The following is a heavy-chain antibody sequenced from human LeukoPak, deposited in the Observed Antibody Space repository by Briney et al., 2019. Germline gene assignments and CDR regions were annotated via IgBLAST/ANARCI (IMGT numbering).Heavy chain of an antibody. V-gene: IGHV3-20*04. D-gene: IGHD3-22*01. CDR2: INWKGGST. J-gene: IGHJ4*02. CDR1: GFTFDDYG. Sequence: PGGSLRLSCAASGFTFDDYGMSWVRQAPGKGLEWVFGINWKGGSTGYADSVKGGFTISRNNAKNSLYLQMNSLRAEDTALYYCARVSGGYYDSSGYSLPEYYFDYWGQGTLVTVSS. CDR3: ARVSGGYYDSSGYSLPEYYFDY.